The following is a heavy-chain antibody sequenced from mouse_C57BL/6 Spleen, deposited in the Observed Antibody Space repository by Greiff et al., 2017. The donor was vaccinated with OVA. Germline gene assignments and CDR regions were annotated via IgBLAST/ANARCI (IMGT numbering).Heavy chain of an antibody. V-gene: IGHV5-9-1*02. CDR3: TRSPPDVGFAY. CDR2: ISSGGDYT. CDR1: GFTFSSYA. Sequence: EVQRVESGEGLVKPGGSLKLSCAASGFTFSSYAMSWVRQTPEKRLEWVAYISSGGDYTYYADTVKGRFTISRDNARNTLYLQMSSLKSEDTAMYYCTRSPPDVGFAYWGQGTLVTVSA. J-gene: IGHJ3*01.